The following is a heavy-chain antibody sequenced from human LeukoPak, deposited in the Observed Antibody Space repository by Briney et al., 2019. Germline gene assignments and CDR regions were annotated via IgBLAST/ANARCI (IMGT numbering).Heavy chain of an antibody. D-gene: IGHD6-13*01. CDR2: INPNSGGT. J-gene: IGHJ6*03. V-gene: IGHV1-2*02. Sequence: ASVKVSCKASGYTFTGYYMHWVRQAPGQGLEWMGWINPNSGGTNYAQKFQGRVTMTRDTSISTAYMELSRLRSDDTAFYYCARGLSSSWYLLYYYMDVWGKGTTVTISS. CDR3: ARGLSSSWYLLYYYMDV. CDR1: GYTFTGYY.